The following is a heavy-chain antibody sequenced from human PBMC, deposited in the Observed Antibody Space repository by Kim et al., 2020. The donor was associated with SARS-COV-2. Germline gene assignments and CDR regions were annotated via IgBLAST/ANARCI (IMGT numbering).Heavy chain of an antibody. CDR1: GGSISGSDYY. V-gene: IGHV4-39*01. CDR2: IFYSGTT. CDR3: ARPLKLTLRTPPDI. D-gene: IGHD1-7*01. J-gene: IGHJ3*02. Sequence: SETLSLTCTVSGGSISGSDYYWGWIRQPPGKGLEWIGSIFYSGTTYYNPSLRSRVTISVDTSKNQFSLRLSSVTAADTAVYYCARPLKLTLRTPPDIWGQGTMVSVSS.